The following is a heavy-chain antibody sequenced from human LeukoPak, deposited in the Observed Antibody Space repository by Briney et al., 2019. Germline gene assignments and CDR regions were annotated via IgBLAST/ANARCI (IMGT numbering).Heavy chain of an antibody. CDR2: IYYSGST. D-gene: IGHD5-24*01. Sequence: PSETLSLTCTVSGGSISSYYWSWIRQPPGKGLEWIGYIYYSGSTNYNPSLKSRVTISVDTSKNQFSLKLSSVTAADTAVYYCARGLGDGYNFGYWGQGTLVTVSS. CDR1: GGSISSYY. V-gene: IGHV4-59*12. CDR3: ARGLGDGYNFGY. J-gene: IGHJ4*02.